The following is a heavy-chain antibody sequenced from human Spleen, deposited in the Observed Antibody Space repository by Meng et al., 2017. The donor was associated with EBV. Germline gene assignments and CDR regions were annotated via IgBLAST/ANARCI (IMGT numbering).Heavy chain of an antibody. CDR2: INHSGST. J-gene: IGHJ1*01. Sequence: GYLKQWGAGLLKPSGTLSLTCAVYGGSFSGDYWSWIRQPPGKGLEWIGEINHSGSTNYNPSLKSRVTISVDTSKNQFSLKLSSVTAADTAVYYCARGLIRRYCSSTSCYSAEYFQHWGQGTLVTVSS. CDR1: GGSFSGDY. CDR3: ARGLIRRYCSSTSCYSAEYFQH. D-gene: IGHD2-2*01. V-gene: IGHV4-34*01.